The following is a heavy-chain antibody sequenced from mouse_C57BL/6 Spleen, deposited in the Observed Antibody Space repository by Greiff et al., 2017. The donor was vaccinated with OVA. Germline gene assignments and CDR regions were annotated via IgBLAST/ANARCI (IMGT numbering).Heavy chain of an antibody. Sequence: VKLVESGPGLVQPSQSLSITCTVSGFSLTSYGVHWVRQSPGKGLEWLGVIWRGGSTDYNAAFMSRLSITKDNSKSQVFFKMNSLQADDTAIYYCANANWGEDYAMDYWGQGTSVTVSS. CDR1: GFSLTSYG. V-gene: IGHV2-5*01. CDR2: IWRGGST. J-gene: IGHJ4*01. D-gene: IGHD4-1*01. CDR3: ANANWGEDYAMDY.